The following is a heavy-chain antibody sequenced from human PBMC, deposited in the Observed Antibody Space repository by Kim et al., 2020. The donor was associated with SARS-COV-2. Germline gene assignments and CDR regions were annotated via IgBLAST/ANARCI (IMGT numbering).Heavy chain of an antibody. J-gene: IGHJ4*02. V-gene: IGHV1-3*01. CDR3: ARGGAVFRFLEWLSSYFDY. CDR1: GYTFSNYA. Sequence: ASVKVSCKASGYTFSNYAMHWVRQAPGQRLEWMGWVNAGSGNTEYSQKFQGRLIITRDTSASTAYMELSSLRSEDTAVYYCARGGAVFRFLEWLSSYFDYWGQGTLVTVSS. CDR2: VNAGSGNT. D-gene: IGHD3-3*01.